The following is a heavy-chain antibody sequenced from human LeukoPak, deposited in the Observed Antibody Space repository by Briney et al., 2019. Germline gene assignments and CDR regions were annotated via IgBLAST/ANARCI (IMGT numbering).Heavy chain of an antibody. J-gene: IGHJ5*02. CDR1: GYSISSGYY. Sequence: SETLSLTCTVSGYSISSGYYWGWIRQPAGKGLEWIGRISGSGTITCNPALQSRLSISIDTSKNQFSLKLMSVTAADTAVYYCARDSGTTGEVKFDPWGQGTLVTVSS. D-gene: IGHD3-10*01. CDR3: ARDSGTTGEVKFDP. CDR2: ISGSGTI. V-gene: IGHV4-38-2*02.